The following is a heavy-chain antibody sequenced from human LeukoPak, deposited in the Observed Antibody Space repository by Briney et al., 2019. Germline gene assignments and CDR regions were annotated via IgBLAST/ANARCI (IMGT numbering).Heavy chain of an antibody. D-gene: IGHD2-2*01. Sequence: ASVKVSCKASGYTFTNYAMHWVRQAPGQRLEWMGWINAGNGNTRYSQKFQGRVTITRDTSASTAYMELSSLRSEDTAVYYCARGYEGDIYCSSTSCYALDYWGQGTLVTVSS. CDR1: GYTFTNYA. CDR3: ARGYEGDIYCSSTSCYALDY. J-gene: IGHJ4*02. CDR2: INAGNGNT. V-gene: IGHV1-3*01.